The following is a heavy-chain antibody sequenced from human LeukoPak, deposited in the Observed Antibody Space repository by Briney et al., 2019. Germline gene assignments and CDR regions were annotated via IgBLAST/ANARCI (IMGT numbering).Heavy chain of an antibody. CDR1: GYSFVNYW. V-gene: IGHV5-51*01. CDR3: ARATGDDGYFDY. CDR2: LYPGDSET. J-gene: IGHJ4*02. Sequence: GESLKISCKGSGYSFVNYWIGWVRQMPGKGLEGMGILYPGDSETRYSPSFQGQVTISVDKSISTAFLQWSSLKASDTAIYYCARATGDDGYFDYWGQGTLVTVSS.